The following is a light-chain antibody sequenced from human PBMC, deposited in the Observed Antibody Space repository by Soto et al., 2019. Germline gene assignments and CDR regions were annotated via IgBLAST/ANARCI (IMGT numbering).Light chain of an antibody. V-gene: IGKV1-33*01. CDR3: HHDDNVFT. J-gene: IGKJ5*01. CDR2: DAS. Sequence: DIQMTQSPSSLSASVGDRVTITCQASQDIRKYLNWYQLKPGKAPKLLIYDASNLETVVPSTFSASGSGTNFTFTISSLQPEEMSTYYCHHDDNVFTFGQGTRLEIK. CDR1: QDIRKY.